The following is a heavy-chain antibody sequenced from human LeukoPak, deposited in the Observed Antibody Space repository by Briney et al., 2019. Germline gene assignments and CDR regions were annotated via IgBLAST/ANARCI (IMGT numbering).Heavy chain of an antibody. CDR1: GFTFSSYW. Sequence: GGSLRLSCAASGFTFSSYWMSWVRQAPGKGLEWVANIKQDGSEKYYVDSVKGRFTISRDNAKNSLYLQMNSLRAEDTAVYYCARGGIVVVPAPYYMDVWGKGTTVTVSS. V-gene: IGHV3-7*01. CDR3: ARGGIVVVPAPYYMDV. CDR2: IKQDGSEK. J-gene: IGHJ6*03. D-gene: IGHD2-2*01.